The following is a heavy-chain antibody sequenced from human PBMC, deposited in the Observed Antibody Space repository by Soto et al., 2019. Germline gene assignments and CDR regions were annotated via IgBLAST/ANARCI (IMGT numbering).Heavy chain of an antibody. CDR3: AREGPAPYYYYGMDV. CDR1: GYSFTTYG. J-gene: IGHJ6*02. V-gene: IGHV1-18*01. CDR2: ISAYNGNT. Sequence: QVQLVQSGGEVKKPGASVKVSCKTSGYSFTTYGISWVRQAPGQGLEWMGWISAYNGNTNYAQKLQDRVTMTTDTSTSTDYMELRSLRSDDTDVYYCAREGPAPYYYYGMDVWGQGSTVTVSS.